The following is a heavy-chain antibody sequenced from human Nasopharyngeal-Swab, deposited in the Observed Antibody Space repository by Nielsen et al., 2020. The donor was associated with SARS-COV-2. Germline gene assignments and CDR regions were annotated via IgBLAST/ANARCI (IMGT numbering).Heavy chain of an antibody. V-gene: IGHV4-39*01. Sequence: SETLSLTCTVSGGSISSSSYYWGWIRQPPGKGLEWIGSIHYSGSTYYNPSLKSRVTISVDTSKNQFSLKLSSVTAADTAVYYCARLSLYSSGSVDYWGQGTLVTVSS. CDR1: GGSISSSSYY. J-gene: IGHJ4*02. CDR3: ARLSLYSSGSVDY. CDR2: IHYSGST. D-gene: IGHD6-19*01.